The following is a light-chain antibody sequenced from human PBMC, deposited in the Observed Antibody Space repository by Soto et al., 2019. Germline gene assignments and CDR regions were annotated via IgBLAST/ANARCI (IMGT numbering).Light chain of an antibody. CDR2: GAS. CDR3: QQYNNWPRAT. Sequence: EIVLAQSPGTLSLSPGERATLSCRASQSVTNSFLAWYQQKPGQAPRLLIYGASRRATGIPDRFTGSGSGTDFTLTISRLEPEDFAVYYCQQYNNWPRATFGGGTKVEIK. V-gene: IGKV3-20*01. J-gene: IGKJ4*01. CDR1: QSVTNSF.